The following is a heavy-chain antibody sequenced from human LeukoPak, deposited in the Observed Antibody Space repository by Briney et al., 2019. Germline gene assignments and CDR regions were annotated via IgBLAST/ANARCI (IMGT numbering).Heavy chain of an antibody. CDR3: ARLVSLDYDFSSGYGQLFDR. D-gene: IGHD3-3*01. CDR1: GYSISSGYY. V-gene: IGHV4-38-2*01. Sequence: SETLSLTCAVSGYSISSGYYWGGSRQPPGKGVEWIGSIYHSGSTYYNPSLKSRVTIAVDTSKNQVSLKVGSVASADTCVYFCARLVSLDYDFSSGYGQLFDRWSQGTLVTVSS. CDR2: IYHSGST. J-gene: IGHJ5*02.